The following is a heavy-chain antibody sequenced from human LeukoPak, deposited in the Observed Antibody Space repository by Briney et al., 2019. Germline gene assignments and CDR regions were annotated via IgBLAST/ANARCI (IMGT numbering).Heavy chain of an antibody. V-gene: IGHV6-1*01. D-gene: IGHD6-13*01. Sequence: SQTLSLTCFISGDSVSSNIATWNWIRQSPSRDLLSLGKTYYRSQWYYDYAVSVRSRITINPDTSKNQFSLQLSSVTPEDTAVYFCARERSSWYYLDYWGQGMLVTVSS. CDR2: TYYRSQWYY. CDR3: ARERSSWYYLDY. J-gene: IGHJ4*02. CDR1: GDSVSSNIAT.